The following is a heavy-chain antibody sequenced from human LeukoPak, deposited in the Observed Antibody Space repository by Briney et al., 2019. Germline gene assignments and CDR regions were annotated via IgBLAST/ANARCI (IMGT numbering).Heavy chain of an antibody. Sequence: GGSLRLSCAASGFTFSSCSMNWVRQAPGKGLEWVSSISSSSSYIYYADSVKGRFTISRDNAKNSLYLQMNSLRAEDTAVYYCAREGYCTSSSCYGLPNFDYWGQGTLVTVSS. CDR3: AREGYCTSSSCYGLPNFDY. D-gene: IGHD2-2*01. CDR2: ISSSSSYI. CDR1: GFTFSSCS. V-gene: IGHV3-21*01. J-gene: IGHJ4*02.